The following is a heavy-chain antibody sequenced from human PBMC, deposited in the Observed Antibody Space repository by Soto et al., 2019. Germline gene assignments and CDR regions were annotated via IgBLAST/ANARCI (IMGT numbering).Heavy chain of an antibody. CDR3: ARSRSSIAGRPDRPPTYYCYGMDV. J-gene: IGHJ6*02. CDR1: RYSLTIYW. CDR2: IYPGDSDT. V-gene: IGHV5-51*01. D-gene: IGHD6-6*01. Sequence: PGEALNIPCKGSRYSLTIYWIRWVRQMPGKGLEWMGIIYPGDSDTRYRPSFQGQVPISADKSISTAYLQWSSLKASDIAMYYCARSRSSIAGRPDRPPTYYCYGMDVWGQGTTVTVS.